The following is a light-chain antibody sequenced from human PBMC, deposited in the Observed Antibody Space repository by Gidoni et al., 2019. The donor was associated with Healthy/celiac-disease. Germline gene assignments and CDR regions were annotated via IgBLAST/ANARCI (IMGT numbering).Light chain of an antibody. V-gene: IGLV2-14*01. CDR3: SSYTSSSSRDVV. CDR1: SSDVGGYNY. Sequence: QSALTQPASVSGSPGQSITISCTGTSSDVGGYNYVSWYQQHPGKAPKLMIYDVSNRPSGVSNRFSGSKSGNTASLTISGLQAEDEADYYCSSYTSSSSRDVVFGGGTKLTVX. J-gene: IGLJ2*01. CDR2: DVS.